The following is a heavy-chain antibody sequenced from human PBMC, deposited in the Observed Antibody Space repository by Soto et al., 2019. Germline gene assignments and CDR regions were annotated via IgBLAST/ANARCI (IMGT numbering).Heavy chain of an antibody. J-gene: IGHJ4*02. V-gene: IGHV3-66*01. CDR3: AREGYDSSAPFDY. CDR1: GFTVSSNY. D-gene: IGHD3-22*01. Sequence: EVQLVESRGGMVQPGGSLRLSCAASGFTVSSNYMSWVRQAPGKGLEWVSVIYSGGSTYYADSVKGRFTISRDNSKNTLYLQMNSLRAEDTAVYYCAREGYDSSAPFDYWGQGTLVTVSS. CDR2: IYSGGST.